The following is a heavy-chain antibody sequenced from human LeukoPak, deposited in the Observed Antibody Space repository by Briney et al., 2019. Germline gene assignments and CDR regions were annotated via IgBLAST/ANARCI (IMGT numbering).Heavy chain of an antibody. CDR1: GYSINTNSY. CDR3: ARWLGKGFDM. J-gene: IGHJ3*02. Sequence: SETLSLTCSVSGYSINTNSYWAWIRQPPGKGLEWIGSSHHGGNTYYHPSLKGRVTISIDTSENQFSLELYSVTAADTAVYYCARWLGKGFDMWGQGTVVTVSS. CDR2: SHHGGNT. D-gene: IGHD3-22*01. V-gene: IGHV4-38-2*01.